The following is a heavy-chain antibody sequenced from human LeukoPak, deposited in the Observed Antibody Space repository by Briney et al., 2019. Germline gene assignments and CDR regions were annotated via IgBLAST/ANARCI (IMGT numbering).Heavy chain of an antibody. D-gene: IGHD3-3*01. CDR1: GFTFSSYA. Sequence: PGGSLRLSCAASGFTFSSYALSWVRQAPGKGLEWVSAISGSGDNTYYADSVKGRFTISRDNSRNTLYLQMTSLRAEDTAVYYCAKSVEGLSRFFDYWGQGTLVTVSS. CDR3: AKSVEGLSRFFDY. CDR2: ISGSGDNT. V-gene: IGHV3-23*01. J-gene: IGHJ4*02.